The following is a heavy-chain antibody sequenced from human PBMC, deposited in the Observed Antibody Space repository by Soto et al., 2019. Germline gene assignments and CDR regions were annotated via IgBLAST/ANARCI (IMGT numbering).Heavy chain of an antibody. CDR2: IIPILGIA. D-gene: IGHD6-19*01. CDR1: GGTFSSYT. CDR3: ARASPYSSGWDNWFDP. Sequence: ASVKVSCKASGGTFSSYTISWVRQAPGQGLEWMGRIIPILGIANYAQKFQGRVTITADKSTSTAYMELSSLRSEDTAVYYCARASPYSSGWDNWFDPWGQGTLVTVSS. J-gene: IGHJ5*02. V-gene: IGHV1-69*02.